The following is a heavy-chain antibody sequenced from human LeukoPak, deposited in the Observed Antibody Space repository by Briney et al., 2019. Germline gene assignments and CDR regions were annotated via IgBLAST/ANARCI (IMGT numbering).Heavy chain of an antibody. V-gene: IGHV3-21*01. Sequence: GGSLRLSCAASAFTFSRYSMNWVRQAPGKGLEWVSSISGSSSYIYYADSVKGRFTISRDNAKNSLYLQMNSLRAEDTAVYYCARVATLTKVTGWFDPWGQGTLVTVSS. CDR3: ARVATLTKVTGWFDP. J-gene: IGHJ5*02. CDR2: ISGSSSYI. CDR1: AFTFSRYS. D-gene: IGHD4-17*01.